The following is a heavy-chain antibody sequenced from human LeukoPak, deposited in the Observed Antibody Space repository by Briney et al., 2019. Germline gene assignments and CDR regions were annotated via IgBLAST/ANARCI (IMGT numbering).Heavy chain of an antibody. Sequence: ASVKVSCKASGGTFSSYAISWVRQAPGQGLEWMGGIIPIFGTANYAQKFQGRVTITADESTSTAYMELSSPRSEDTAVYYCAMGRGGLFGFDPWGQGTLVTVSS. D-gene: IGHD1-26*01. V-gene: IGHV1-69*13. CDR2: IIPIFGTA. CDR3: AMGRGGLFGFDP. CDR1: GGTFSSYA. J-gene: IGHJ5*02.